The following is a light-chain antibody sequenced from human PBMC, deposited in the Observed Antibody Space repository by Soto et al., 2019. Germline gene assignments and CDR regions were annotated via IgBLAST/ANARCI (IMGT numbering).Light chain of an antibody. CDR1: SSDAGSYDS. Sequence: QSALTEPPSVSGALVQSVTSSCTGTSSDAGSYDSVSWYQQPPGTVPKLMIYEVSNRPSGVPDRFSGSKSGNTASLTISELQAEDEADYYCSSYATSRTYVFGTGTPVTLL. V-gene: IGLV2-18*02. J-gene: IGLJ1*01. CDR2: EVS. CDR3: SSYATSRTYV.